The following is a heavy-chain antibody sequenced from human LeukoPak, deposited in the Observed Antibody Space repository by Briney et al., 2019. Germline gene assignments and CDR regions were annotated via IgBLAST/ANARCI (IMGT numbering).Heavy chain of an antibody. CDR2: MNANSVNK. V-gene: IGHV1-8*03. CDR3: ARGQGRREPGFDY. Sequence: AAVKVSCKASGYTFTSYDINLVRQATGQGLELVGGMNANSVNKDYAQQFQGRVTITKNNPISTAYMELSSLRSEDTAVYYCARGQGRREPGFDYWGQGTLVTVSS. J-gene: IGHJ4*02. D-gene: IGHD1-1*01. CDR1: GYTFTSYD.